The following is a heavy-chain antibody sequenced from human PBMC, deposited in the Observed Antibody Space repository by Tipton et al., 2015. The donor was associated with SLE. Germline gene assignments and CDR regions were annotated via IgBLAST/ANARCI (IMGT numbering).Heavy chain of an antibody. V-gene: IGHV3-7*01. CDR1: KFTFSSYW. CDR3: ARSNWGWAFDI. D-gene: IGHD7-27*01. Sequence: SLRLSCAASKFTFSSYWMSWVRQAPGKGLEWVANIREDGSGKFYVDSLKGRFTISRDNAKNSVYLQMNSLRVEDTAVYYCARSNWGWAFDIWGEGTTVTVSS. CDR2: IREDGSGK. J-gene: IGHJ3*02.